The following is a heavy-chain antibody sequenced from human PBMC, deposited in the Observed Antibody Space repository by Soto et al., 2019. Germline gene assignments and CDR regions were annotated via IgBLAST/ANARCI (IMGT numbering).Heavy chain of an antibody. J-gene: IGHJ4*02. CDR3: ARGRPGRSLNH. CDR2: ISHIGNT. Sequence: QVQLQQWGAGLLKPSETLSLTCAVYGGSFSGYSWCWIRLPPGKGLEWIGEISHIGNTNYNPSLNSRVTISVDTSMNQFFLTLSSVPAAGTSVYYCARGRPGRSLNHWGQGTLVTVSS. CDR1: GGSFSGYS. V-gene: IGHV4-34*01. D-gene: IGHD2-15*01.